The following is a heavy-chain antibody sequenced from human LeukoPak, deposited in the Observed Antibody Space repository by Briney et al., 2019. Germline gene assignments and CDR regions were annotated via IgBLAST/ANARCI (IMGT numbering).Heavy chain of an antibody. J-gene: IGHJ2*01. CDR3: AKALGWFFDL. Sequence: GGSLRLSCAASGFTFSSYGMHWVRQAPGKGLEWVAVIWYDGSNKYYADSVKGRFTISRDNSKNTLYLQMNSLRAEDTAVYYCAKALGWFFDLWGRGTLVTVSS. V-gene: IGHV3-33*06. CDR2: IWYDGSNK. CDR1: GFTFSSYG.